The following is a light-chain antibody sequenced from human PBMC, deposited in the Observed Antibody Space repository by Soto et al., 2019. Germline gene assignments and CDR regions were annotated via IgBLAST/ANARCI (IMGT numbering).Light chain of an antibody. J-gene: IGKJ1*01. V-gene: IGKV1-8*01. CDR3: QQYYSYPRA. CDR2: AAS. CDR1: QGISSY. Sequence: IQLTQSPSSLSASTGDRVTISCRASQGISSYLAWYQKKPGKAPKLLIYAASTLQSGVPSRFSGSGSGTDFTLAISCLQSEDFATYYCQQYYSYPRAFGQGTKVDIK.